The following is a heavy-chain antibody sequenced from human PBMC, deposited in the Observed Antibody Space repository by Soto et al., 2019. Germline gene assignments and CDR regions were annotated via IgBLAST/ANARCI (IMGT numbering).Heavy chain of an antibody. D-gene: IGHD5-12*01. CDR1: GDIFTSYW. CDR3: ARHVDPSKRRTYGMDV. V-gene: IGHV5-10-1*01. J-gene: IGHJ6*02. Sequence: VESLKISCKGAGDIFTSYWISWFLQMPVKVLEWMGRIDPSDSYTNYSPSFQGHVTISADKSISTAYLQWSSLKASDTAMYYCARHVDPSKRRTYGMDVRGQGTTVTVSS. CDR2: IDPSDSYT.